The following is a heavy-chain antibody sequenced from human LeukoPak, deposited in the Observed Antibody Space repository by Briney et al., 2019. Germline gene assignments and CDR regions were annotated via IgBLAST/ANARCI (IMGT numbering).Heavy chain of an antibody. CDR3: ARARDGHINNWFDP. Sequence: SETLSLTCTVSGGSIDSYYWSWIRQPPGKGLEWIGYIYYSGSTNYNPSLKSRVTISVDTSKNQFSLKMSSVTAADTAVYYCARARDGHINNWFDPWGQGTLVIVSS. D-gene: IGHD5-24*01. CDR2: IYYSGST. V-gene: IGHV4-59*01. J-gene: IGHJ5*02. CDR1: GGSIDSYY.